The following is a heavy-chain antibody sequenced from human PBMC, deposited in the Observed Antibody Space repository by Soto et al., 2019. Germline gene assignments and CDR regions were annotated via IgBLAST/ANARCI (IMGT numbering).Heavy chain of an antibody. V-gene: IGHV3-74*01. Sequence: GGSLRLSCAASGFTFSTYWMHWVRQAPGKGLVWVSRINSDGSSRSYADSVKGRFTISRDNAKNTLYLQMNSLRAEDTAVYYCASFFSWYTGDAFDVWGQGTMVTVSS. CDR3: ASFFSWYTGDAFDV. J-gene: IGHJ3*01. D-gene: IGHD6-13*01. CDR2: INSDGSSR. CDR1: GFTFSTYW.